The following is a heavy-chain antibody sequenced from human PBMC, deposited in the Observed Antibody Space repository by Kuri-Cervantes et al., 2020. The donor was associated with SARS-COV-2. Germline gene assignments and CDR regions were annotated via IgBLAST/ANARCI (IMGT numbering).Heavy chain of an antibody. CDR1: GYTFTSYG. CDR3: ARDPSGQLGNYYYYYYMDV. D-gene: IGHD6-13*01. V-gene: IGHV1-18*01. Sequence: ASVKVSCKASGYTFTSYGISWVRQAPGQGLEWMGWISAYNGNTNYAQKLQGRVTMTTDTSTSTAYMELRSLRSDDTAVYYCARDPSGQLGNYYYYYYMDVWGKGTTVTVSS. J-gene: IGHJ6*03. CDR2: ISAYNGNT.